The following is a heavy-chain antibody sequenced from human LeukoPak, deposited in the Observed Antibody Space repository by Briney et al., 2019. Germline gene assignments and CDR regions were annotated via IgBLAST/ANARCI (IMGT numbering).Heavy chain of an antibody. V-gene: IGHV3-23*01. Sequence: GGSLRLSCAASGFTFSSYAMSWVRQAPGKGLEWVSTISNSGSTYYADSVKGRFTISRDNSKNTLYLQMNSLRAEDTAVYYCAKEGTYSSGWYGDYWGQGTLVTVSS. CDR2: ISNSGST. D-gene: IGHD6-19*01. J-gene: IGHJ4*02. CDR3: AKEGTYSSGWYGDY. CDR1: GFTFSSYA.